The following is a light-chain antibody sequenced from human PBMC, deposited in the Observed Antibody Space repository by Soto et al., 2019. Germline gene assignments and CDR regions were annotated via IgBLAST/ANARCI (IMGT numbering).Light chain of an antibody. CDR1: PSISNY. Sequence: EIVLTQSPATLSLSPGERATLSFRASPSISNYLVWYQQKPGQAPRLLIYDASNRATGIPARFSGSGSGTDFTLTISSLEPEDFAIYYCQQRSNWPPLTVGGGTKVEIK. V-gene: IGKV3-11*01. J-gene: IGKJ4*01. CDR3: QQRSNWPPLT. CDR2: DAS.